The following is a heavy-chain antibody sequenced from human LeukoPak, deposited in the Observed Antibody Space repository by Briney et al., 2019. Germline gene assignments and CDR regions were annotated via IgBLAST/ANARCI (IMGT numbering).Heavy chain of an antibody. Sequence: PSETLSLTCTVSGDSISSYYWSWIRQPPGKGLEWIGYIHYSGSSDSNPSLKSRVTISVDTSKNKFSLKLSSVTAADTAVYYCARDNGDYPYYLDYWGQGTLVIVSS. D-gene: IGHD4-17*01. J-gene: IGHJ4*02. CDR1: GDSISSYY. V-gene: IGHV4-59*01. CDR3: ARDNGDYPYYLDY. CDR2: IHYSGSS.